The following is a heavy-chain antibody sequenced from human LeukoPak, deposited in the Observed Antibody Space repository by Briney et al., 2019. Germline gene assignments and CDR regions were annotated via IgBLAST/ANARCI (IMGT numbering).Heavy chain of an antibody. CDR1: GGSISSYY. J-gene: IGHJ4*02. CDR2: IYYSGST. V-gene: IGHV4-59*08. CDR3: ARSGVKGMVL. D-gene: IGHD3-10*01. Sequence: SETLSLTCTVSGGSISSYYWSWIRQPPGKGLEWIGYIYYSGSTNYNPSLKSRVTISVDTSKNQFSPKLSSVTAADTAVYYCARSGVKGMVLWGQGTLVTVSS.